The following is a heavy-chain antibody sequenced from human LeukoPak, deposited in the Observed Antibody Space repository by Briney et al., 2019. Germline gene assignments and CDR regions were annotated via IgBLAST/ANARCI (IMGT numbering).Heavy chain of an antibody. V-gene: IGHV1-46*04. CDR1: GYTFTSYY. CDR2: INPSGGST. D-gene: IGHD3-10*01. J-gene: IGHJ6*03. CDR3: ARGGGAMVRDVIILRDYYYYMDV. Sequence: GASVKVSCKASGYTFTSYYMHWVRQAPGQGLEWMGIINPSGGSTNYAQNLQGRVTMTRDTSTSTAYMEMRSLRSDDTVVYYCARGGGAMVRDVIILRDYYYYMDVWGKGTTVTISS.